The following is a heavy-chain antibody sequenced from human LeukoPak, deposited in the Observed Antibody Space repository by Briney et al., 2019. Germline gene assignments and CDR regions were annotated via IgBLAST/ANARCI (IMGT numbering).Heavy chain of an antibody. CDR1: GFTFSSYA. CDR3: AKDLSGGYCSSTSCWGNDY. Sequence: GGSLRLSCAASGFTFSSYAMSWVRQAPGKGLEWVSTISGSGGSTYYADSVKGRFTISRDNSKNTLYLQMNSLRAEDTAVYYCAKDLSGGYCSSTSCWGNDYWGQGTLVTVSS. CDR2: ISGSGGST. J-gene: IGHJ4*02. D-gene: IGHD2-2*01. V-gene: IGHV3-23*01.